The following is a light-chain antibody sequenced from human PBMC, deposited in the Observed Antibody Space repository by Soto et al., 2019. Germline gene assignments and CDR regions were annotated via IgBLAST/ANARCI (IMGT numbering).Light chain of an antibody. V-gene: IGKV3-15*01. CDR1: QSISIN. Sequence: EIVMTQSPATLSVSPGKRATLFCRASQSISINLAWYQQKPGQAPRLVIHGASTRATGIPARFSGSGSGTEFSLTITSLQSEDFAVYYCQQYNDWPPGTFGQGTKVEIK. J-gene: IGKJ1*01. CDR2: GAS. CDR3: QQYNDWPPGT.